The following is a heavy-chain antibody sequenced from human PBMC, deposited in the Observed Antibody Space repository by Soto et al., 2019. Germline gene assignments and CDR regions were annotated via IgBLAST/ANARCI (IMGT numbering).Heavy chain of an antibody. Sequence: QVQLVQSGAEVKKPGSSVKVSCKASGDTFSSYAISWVRQAPGQGLEWMGGIIPIFGTANYAQKFQGRVTITADESTSTAYMELSSLRSEDTALYYCARNHQGIAARIGYYYYGMDVWGQGTTVTVSS. CDR2: IIPIFGTA. D-gene: IGHD6-6*01. J-gene: IGHJ6*02. CDR1: GDTFSSYA. V-gene: IGHV1-69*01. CDR3: ARNHQGIAARIGYYYYGMDV.